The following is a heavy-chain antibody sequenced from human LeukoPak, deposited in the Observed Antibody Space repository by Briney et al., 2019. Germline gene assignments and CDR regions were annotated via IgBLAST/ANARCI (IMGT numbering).Heavy chain of an antibody. J-gene: IGHJ4*02. D-gene: IGHD1-1*01. Sequence: PSETLSLTCTVSGGSISSSYWSWIRQPPGKGLEWIGYIYYSGSTNYNPSLKSRVTISVDTSKNQFSLKLSSVTAADTAVYYFARHDLVKAAQPWGEGPLVRVSS. CDR3: ARHDLVKAAQP. CDR1: GGSISSSY. CDR2: IYYSGST. V-gene: IGHV4-59*08.